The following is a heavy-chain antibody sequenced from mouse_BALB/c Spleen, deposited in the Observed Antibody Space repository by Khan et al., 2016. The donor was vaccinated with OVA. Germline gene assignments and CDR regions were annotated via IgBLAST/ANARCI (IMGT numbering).Heavy chain of an antibody. D-gene: IGHD2-14*01. CDR3: VEDGAFYWNDGWFTY. J-gene: IGHJ3*01. CDR1: GYTFTSYT. V-gene: IGHV1-4*01. Sequence: QVQLKQSGAELARPGASVKMSCKASGYTFTSYTIHWIKLRPGQGLEWIGYINPSNGYTKYNQKFKDKATLTADKSSTTAYMQLSSLTSDDSAVYSCVEDGAFYWNDGWFTYWGQGTLVTVSA. CDR2: INPSNGYT.